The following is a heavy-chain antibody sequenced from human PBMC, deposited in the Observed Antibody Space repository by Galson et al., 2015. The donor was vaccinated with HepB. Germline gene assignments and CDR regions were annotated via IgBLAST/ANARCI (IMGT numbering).Heavy chain of an antibody. Sequence: SLRLSCATSGFIFRNYGMHWVRQAPGEGLEWVAAIWYDGRDQKYADSVRGRFTISRDNSRNTLYLQMSSLRVEDTALYYCAKLDSSGCSWGQGTLVTVSS. CDR2: IWYDGRDQ. CDR1: GFIFRNYG. J-gene: IGHJ4*02. CDR3: AKLDSSGCS. V-gene: IGHV3-33*06. D-gene: IGHD3-22*01.